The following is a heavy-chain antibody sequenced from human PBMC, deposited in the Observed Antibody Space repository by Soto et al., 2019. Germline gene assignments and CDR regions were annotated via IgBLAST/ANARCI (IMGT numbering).Heavy chain of an antibody. CDR1: GFTFSNYW. CDR3: ARARTTVSMLLGF. J-gene: IGHJ4*02. D-gene: IGHD4-17*01. CDR2: INGGGTTV. Sequence: EVQLVESGGGLIQPGGSLRLSCAVSGFTFSNYWMNWVRQSPGEGLVWVARINGGGTTVNYADSVKGRFTISRDNAKNTLYLQIDSLTADDTAVYYCARARTTVSMLLGFWGQGTLVTVSS. V-gene: IGHV3-74*01.